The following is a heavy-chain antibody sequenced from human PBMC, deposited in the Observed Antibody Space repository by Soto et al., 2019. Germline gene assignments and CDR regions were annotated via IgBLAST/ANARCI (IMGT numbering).Heavy chain of an antibody. V-gene: IGHV3-21*06. J-gene: IGHJ4*02. CDR3: ARESEDLTSNFDY. Sequence: GGSLLLSCAASVFTFTRYSMNWVRQAPGKGLEWVSSISSTTNYIYYGDSMKGRFTISRDNAKNSLYLEMNSLRAEDTAVHYCARESEDLTSNFDYWGQGTMVTVSS. CDR1: VFTFTRYS. CDR2: ISSTTNYI.